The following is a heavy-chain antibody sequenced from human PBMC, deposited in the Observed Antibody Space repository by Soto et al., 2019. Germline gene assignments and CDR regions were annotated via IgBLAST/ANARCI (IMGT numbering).Heavy chain of an antibody. CDR3: ARVGSPAASGVIILQSYFDF. CDR1: GFTFSNYA. D-gene: IGHD3-16*02. CDR2: ISGNGDNT. Sequence: EVQLLESGGGLVQPGGSLRLSCAASGFTFSNYAMHWIRQAPGKGLEWISTISGNGDNTYYADSVKGRFTISRDNSKNTLFLKMNSLSGADTAVYYCARVGSPAASGVIILQSYFDFWGQGILVTVSS. V-gene: IGHV3-23*01. J-gene: IGHJ4*02.